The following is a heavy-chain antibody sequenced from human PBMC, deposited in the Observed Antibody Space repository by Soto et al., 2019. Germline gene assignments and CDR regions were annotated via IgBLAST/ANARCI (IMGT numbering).Heavy chain of an antibody. V-gene: IGHV1-69*13. CDR1: GYTFTSYG. J-gene: IGHJ6*02. CDR2: IIPIFGTA. Sequence: SVKVSCKASGYTFTSYGISWVRQAPGQGLEWMGGIIPIFGTANYAQKFQGRVTITADESTSTAYMELSSLRSEDTAVYYCARCDGYNKKEYYYYGMDVWGQGTTVTVSS. CDR3: ARCDGYNKKEYYYYGMDV. D-gene: IGHD5-12*01.